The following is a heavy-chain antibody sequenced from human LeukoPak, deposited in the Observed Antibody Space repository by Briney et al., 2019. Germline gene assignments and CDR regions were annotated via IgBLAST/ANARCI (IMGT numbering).Heavy chain of an antibody. CDR2: IYYNDDK. CDR3: AHLVVTIDWRSYFDY. Sequence: SGPTLVKPTQSLTLTCTFSDFSLSTPGMGVGGIRQPPGQALECLAFIYYNDDKRYSPSLRSRLTITRDTSKNQVVLAMTNMDPVDTATYYCAHLVVTIDWRSYFDYWGQGALVTVSS. CDR1: DFSLSTPGMG. J-gene: IGHJ4*02. D-gene: IGHD3-9*01. V-gene: IGHV2-5*01.